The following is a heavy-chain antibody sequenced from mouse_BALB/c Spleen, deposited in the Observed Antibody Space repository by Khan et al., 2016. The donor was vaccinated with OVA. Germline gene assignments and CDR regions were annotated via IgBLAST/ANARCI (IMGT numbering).Heavy chain of an antibody. D-gene: IGHD1-2*01. J-gene: IGHJ3*01. CDR3: VRSGYGSFAY. Sequence: VQLKQSGPELVKPGASVKISCRASGYIFTDYILDWVKQSHGKSLEWIGYIFPNNGDTDYSQKFKTKATLNVDISSSTAYMELRSLTSEDSAVYYCVRSGYGSFAYWGQGTLVTVSA. CDR1: GYIFTDYI. CDR2: IFPNNGDT. V-gene: IGHV1S29*02.